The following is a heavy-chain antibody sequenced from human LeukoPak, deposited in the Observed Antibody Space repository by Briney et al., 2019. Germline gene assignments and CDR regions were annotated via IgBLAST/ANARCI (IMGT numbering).Heavy chain of an antibody. D-gene: IGHD6-19*01. CDR2: INHSGST. CDR1: GGSFSGYY. CDR3: ARDTVAGPLGAFDI. V-gene: IGHV4-34*01. J-gene: IGHJ3*02. Sequence: SETLSLTCAVYGGSFSGYYWSWIRQPPGKGLEWIGEINHSGSTNYNPSLKSRVTISVDTSKNQFSLKLSSVTAADTAVYYCARDTVAGPLGAFDIWGQGTMVTVSS.